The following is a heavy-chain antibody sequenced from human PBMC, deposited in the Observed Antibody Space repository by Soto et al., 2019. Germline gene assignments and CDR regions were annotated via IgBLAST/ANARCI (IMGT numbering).Heavy chain of an antibody. CDR3: ARLVVGYYFFDY. CDR1: GFTFRSYG. Sequence: PGGSLRLSCEASGFTFRSYGMHWVRQAPGKGLEWVAIISYDGSNKYYADSVKGRFTISRDNSKNTLYLQMNSLRAEDTAVYYCARLVVGYYFFDYWGQGTLVTVSS. J-gene: IGHJ4*02. CDR2: ISYDGSNK. V-gene: IGHV3-30*03. D-gene: IGHD3-22*01.